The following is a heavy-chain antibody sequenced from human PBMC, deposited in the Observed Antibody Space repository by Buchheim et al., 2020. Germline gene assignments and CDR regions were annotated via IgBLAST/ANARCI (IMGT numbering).Heavy chain of an antibody. Sequence: QVQLVQSGAEVKKPGASVKVSCKASGYTFTSYDINWVRQAPGKGLEWMGGMNPNSGKQAYAQKFQGIVTMTGNTPISPAHMELSSLRSEDTAVYYCARERVSRFSGVIRYYYGMDVWGQGTT. J-gene: IGHJ6*02. CDR1: GYTFTSYD. D-gene: IGHD3-3*01. CDR3: ARERVSRFSGVIRYYYGMDV. CDR2: MNPNSGKQ. V-gene: IGHV1-8*01.